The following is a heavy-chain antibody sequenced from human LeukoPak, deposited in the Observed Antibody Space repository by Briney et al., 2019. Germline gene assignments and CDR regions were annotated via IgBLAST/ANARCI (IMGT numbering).Heavy chain of an antibody. V-gene: IGHV3-21*01. CDR1: GFTFSSYS. CDR2: ISSSSSYI. CDR3: ARVLVTMIVVEAFDI. J-gene: IGHJ3*02. Sequence: TGGSLRLSCAASGFTFSSYSMNWVRQAPGKGLEWVSSISSSSSYIYYADSVKGRFTISRDNAKNSLYLQMNSLRAEDTAVYYCARVLVTMIVVEAFDIWGQGTMVTVFS. D-gene: IGHD3-22*01.